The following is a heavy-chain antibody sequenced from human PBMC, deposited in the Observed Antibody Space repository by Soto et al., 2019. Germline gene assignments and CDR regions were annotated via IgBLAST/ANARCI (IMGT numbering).Heavy chain of an antibody. V-gene: IGHV4-34*01. CDR1: GGSFSGYY. D-gene: IGHD6-19*01. CDR3: ASSSSLFAYYFDY. CDR2: INHSGST. Sequence: PSETLSLTCAVYGGSFSGYYWSWIRQPPGKGLEWIGEINHSGSTNYNPSLKSRVTISVDTSKNQFSLKLSSVTAADTAVYYCASSSSLFAYYFDYWGQGTLVTXSS. J-gene: IGHJ4*02.